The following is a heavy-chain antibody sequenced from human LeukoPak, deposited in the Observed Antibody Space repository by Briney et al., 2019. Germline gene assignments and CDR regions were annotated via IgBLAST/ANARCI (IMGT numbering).Heavy chain of an antibody. V-gene: IGHV3-48*03. Sequence: PGGSLRLSCAASGFTFSSYEMNWVRQAPGKGLEWVSYISSSGSTIYYAYSVKDRFTISRDNAKNSLYLQMNSLRAEDTAVYYCAELGITMIGGVWGKGTTVTISS. D-gene: IGHD3-10*02. CDR3: AELGITMIGGV. CDR2: ISSSGSTI. CDR1: GFTFSSYE. J-gene: IGHJ6*04.